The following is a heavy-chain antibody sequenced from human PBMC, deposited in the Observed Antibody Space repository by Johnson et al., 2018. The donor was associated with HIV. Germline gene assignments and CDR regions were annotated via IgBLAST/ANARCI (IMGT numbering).Heavy chain of an antibody. D-gene: IGHD2-15*01. CDR2: ISGGST. V-gene: IGHV3-38-3*01. CDR3: AKDRVVQSVGDAFDI. Sequence: VQLVESRGVLVQPGGSLRLSCAASGFTVSSNEMSWVRPAPGQGLEWVSSISGGSTYFAASRKGRFTISRDNSKNTLYLQMNSLRVEDTAVYYCAKDRVVQSVGDAFDIWGQGTMVTVSS. J-gene: IGHJ3*02. CDR1: GFTVSSNE.